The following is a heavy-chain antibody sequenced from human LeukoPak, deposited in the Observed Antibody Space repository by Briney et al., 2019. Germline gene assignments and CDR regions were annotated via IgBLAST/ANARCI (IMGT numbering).Heavy chain of an antibody. V-gene: IGHV3-33*01. CDR2: IWYDGSNK. D-gene: IGHD2-2*01. CDR1: GFTFSSYG. J-gene: IGHJ4*02. Sequence: GGSLRLSCAASGFTFSSYGMHWVRQAPGKGLEWVADIWYDGSNKYYADSVKGRFTISRDNSKNTLYLQMNSLRAEDTAVYYCARGHSSTSPMDYWGQGTLVTVSS. CDR3: ARGHSSTSPMDY.